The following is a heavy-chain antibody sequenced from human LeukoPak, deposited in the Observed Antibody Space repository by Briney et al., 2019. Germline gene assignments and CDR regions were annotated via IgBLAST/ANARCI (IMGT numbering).Heavy chain of an antibody. J-gene: IGHJ4*02. D-gene: IGHD3-16*01. Sequence: PGGSLRLSCAASGFTFSNASMSWVRQAPGKGLEWVAFIRYDESNEYYADSVKGRFTISRDNSKNTLYLQMNSLRADDTAVYYCVKDSSWMGEYYFDYWGQGTLVTVSS. CDR1: GFTFSNAS. CDR3: VKDSSWMGEYYFDY. V-gene: IGHV3-30*02. CDR2: IRYDESNE.